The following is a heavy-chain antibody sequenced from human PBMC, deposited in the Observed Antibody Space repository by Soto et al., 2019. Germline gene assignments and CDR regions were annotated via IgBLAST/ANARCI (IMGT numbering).Heavy chain of an antibody. CDR2: INAGNGNT. J-gene: IGHJ3*02. D-gene: IGHD6-13*01. V-gene: IGHV1-3*01. CDR3: ARVLTRQQLAYDAFDI. CDR1: GYTFTSYA. Sequence: ASVKVSCKASGYTFTSYAMHWVRQAPGQRLEGMGWINAGNGNTKYSQKFQGRVTITRDTSASTAYMELSSLRSEDTAVYYCARVLTRQQLAYDAFDIWGQGTMVTVSS.